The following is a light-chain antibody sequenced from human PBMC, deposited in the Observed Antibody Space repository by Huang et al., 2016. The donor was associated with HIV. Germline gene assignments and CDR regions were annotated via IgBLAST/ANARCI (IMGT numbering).Light chain of an antibody. J-gene: IGKJ4*01. Sequence: IVMTQSPATLSVSPGERATLSCRASQNIGGSLAWYQKKPGQAPRLLIYEASTRATGIPARFSGSESGTDFTLTISSLQSEDFAVYYCQQYNDWSAVTFGGGTKVEI. V-gene: IGKV3-15*01. CDR2: EAS. CDR3: QQYNDWSAVT. CDR1: QNIGGS.